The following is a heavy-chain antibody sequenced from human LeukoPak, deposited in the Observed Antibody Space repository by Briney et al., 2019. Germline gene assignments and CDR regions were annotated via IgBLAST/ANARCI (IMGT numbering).Heavy chain of an antibody. Sequence: GGSLRLSCAASGFTFSSYGMHWVRQAPGKGLEWVAFIRYDGSNKYYADSVKGRFTISRDNSKNTLYLQMNSLRAEDTAVYYCAKSSIAARPGSLGFDYWGQGTLVTVSS. CDR2: IRYDGSNK. CDR3: AKSSIAARPGSLGFDY. J-gene: IGHJ4*02. D-gene: IGHD6-6*01. V-gene: IGHV3-30*02. CDR1: GFTFSSYG.